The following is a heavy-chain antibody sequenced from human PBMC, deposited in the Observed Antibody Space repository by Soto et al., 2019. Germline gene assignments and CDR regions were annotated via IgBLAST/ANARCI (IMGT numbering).Heavy chain of an antibody. V-gene: IGHV1-69*06. Sequence: QVQLMQSGAEVKKPGSSVKVSCKASGGSFSTFVITWVRQAPGQGLEWLGGIIPVFAKATYAQKFQGRVIITADRSTSTAYMELTSLTSDDTAVYYCAREPSQGDNWKYVGWFDPWGQGTLVTVSS. CDR2: IIPVFAKA. CDR1: GGSFSTFV. D-gene: IGHD1-7*01. CDR3: AREPSQGDNWKYVGWFDP. J-gene: IGHJ5*02.